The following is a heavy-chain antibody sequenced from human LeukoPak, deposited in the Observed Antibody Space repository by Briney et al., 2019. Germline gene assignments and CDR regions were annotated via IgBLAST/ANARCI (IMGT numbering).Heavy chain of an antibody. J-gene: IGHJ5*02. D-gene: IGHD3-10*01. CDR1: GFTVSSNY. CDR2: IYSGGST. Sequence: GGSLRLSCAASGFTVSSNYMSWVRQAPGKGLGWVSVIYSGGSTYYADSVKGRFTISRDNSKNTLYLQMNSLRAEDTAVYYCAREIRGITMVRGATSWFDPWGQGTLVTVSS. V-gene: IGHV3-53*01. CDR3: AREIRGITMVRGATSWFDP.